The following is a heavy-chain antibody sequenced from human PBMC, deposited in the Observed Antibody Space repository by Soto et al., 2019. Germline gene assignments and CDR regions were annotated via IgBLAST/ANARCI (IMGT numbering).Heavy chain of an antibody. V-gene: IGHV1-18*01. Sequence: QVQLVQSGAEVKKPGASVKVSCKASGYSFNTYAISWVRQAPGQGLEWMGWISGYNHNKNYAGKFQGRVTVTADRSTSTAYMELRSLTSNDTAVYYCAREYGMDVWGQGTPVTVS. CDR1: GYSFNTYA. CDR3: AREYGMDV. J-gene: IGHJ6*02. CDR2: ISGYNHNK.